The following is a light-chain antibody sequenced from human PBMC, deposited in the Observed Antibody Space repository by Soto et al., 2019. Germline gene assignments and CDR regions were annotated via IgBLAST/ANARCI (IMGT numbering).Light chain of an antibody. CDR2: GES. CDR1: QSVRSH. V-gene: IGKV3-15*01. J-gene: IGKJ1*01. Sequence: EIVMTQSPATLSLSPGDRATLSCRASQSVRSHLAWFQQKPGQPPRLLIFGESTRATGVPARFSGSGSGTEFTLTISSLQPDDFATYYCQQYNSLRTFGQGTKGDIK. CDR3: QQYNSLRT.